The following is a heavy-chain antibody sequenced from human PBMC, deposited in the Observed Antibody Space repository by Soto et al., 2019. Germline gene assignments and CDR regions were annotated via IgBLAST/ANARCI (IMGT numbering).Heavy chain of an antibody. CDR1: GFTFSSYS. Sequence: EVQLVESGGGLVKPGGSLRLSCAASGFTFSSYSMNWVRQAPGKGLEWVSSINSKSHIDYADSVKGRFTISRDNAKNSLYLQMNSLRAEDTAVYFCARDLISAGYYYYMDVWGIGTTVTVSS. J-gene: IGHJ6*03. D-gene: IGHD3-10*01. CDR2: INSKSHI. V-gene: IGHV3-21*01. CDR3: ARDLISAGYYYYMDV.